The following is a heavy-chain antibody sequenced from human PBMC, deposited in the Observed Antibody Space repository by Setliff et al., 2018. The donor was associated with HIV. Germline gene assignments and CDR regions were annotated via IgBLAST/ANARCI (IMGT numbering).Heavy chain of an antibody. Sequence: SETLSLTCAVSGYSISNDYYWGWIRQPPGKGLEWIGSISYRGRTYYNPSLKSRLSISVDTSKNQLSLKLSSVTAADTAVYYCTRGGDVIPLDYWGQGILVTVSS. D-gene: IGHD3-16*01. CDR3: TRGGDVIPLDY. V-gene: IGHV4-38-2*01. CDR2: ISYRGRT. CDR1: GYSISNDYY. J-gene: IGHJ4*02.